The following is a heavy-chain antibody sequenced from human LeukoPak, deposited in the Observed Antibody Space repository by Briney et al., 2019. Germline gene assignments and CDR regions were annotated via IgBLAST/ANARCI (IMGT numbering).Heavy chain of an antibody. Sequence: SETLSLTCTVSGDSISSHYWSWFRQPPGKGLEWIGYIHYTGITKYNPSLKSGVTISLDTSKNQFSLKLSSVTAADTAVYYCARYSSSSNWFDPWGQGTLVTVSS. V-gene: IGHV4-59*11. CDR2: IHYTGIT. CDR1: GDSISSHY. D-gene: IGHD6-6*01. CDR3: ARYSSSSNWFDP. J-gene: IGHJ5*02.